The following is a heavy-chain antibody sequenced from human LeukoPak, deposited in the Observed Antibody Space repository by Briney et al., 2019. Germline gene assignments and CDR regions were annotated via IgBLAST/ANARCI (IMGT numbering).Heavy chain of an antibody. CDR2: INHSGST. CDR3: ARGYYGSGSYIDY. D-gene: IGHD3-10*01. CDR1: GGSFSGYY. V-gene: IGHV4-34*01. J-gene: IGHJ4*02. Sequence: SETLSLTCAVYGGSFSGYYWSWIRQPPGKGLEWIGEINHSGSTNYNPSLKSRVTISVDTSKNQFSLTLSSVTAADTAVYYCARGYYGSGSYIDYWGQGTLVTVSS.